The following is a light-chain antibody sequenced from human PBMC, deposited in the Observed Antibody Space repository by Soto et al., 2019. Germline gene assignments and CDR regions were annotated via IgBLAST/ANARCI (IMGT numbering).Light chain of an antibody. CDR2: KAS. CDR3: QHYNCGMYN. CDR1: QSISSW. Sequence: DIQMTQSPSTLSASVGDRVTITCRASQSISSWLAWYQQKPGKAPKLLIYKASSLESGVPSMFSGSGSGTEFSLTISSLQPNEFSTDYCQHYNCGMYNFGQGAKLDMK. V-gene: IGKV1-5*03. J-gene: IGKJ2*01.